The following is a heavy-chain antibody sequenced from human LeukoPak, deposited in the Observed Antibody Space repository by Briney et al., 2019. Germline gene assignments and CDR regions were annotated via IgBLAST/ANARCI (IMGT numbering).Heavy chain of an antibody. CDR1: GGSISSSSYY. D-gene: IGHD5-12*01. Sequence: ASETLSLTCTVSGGSISSSSYYWGWIRQPPGKGLEWIGSIYYSGSTYYNPSLKSRVTISVDTSKNQFSLKLSSVTAADTAVYYCASPSPQLHSGYGPLFDYWGQGTLVTVSS. CDR2: IYYSGST. V-gene: IGHV4-39*01. CDR3: ASPSPQLHSGYGPLFDY. J-gene: IGHJ4*02.